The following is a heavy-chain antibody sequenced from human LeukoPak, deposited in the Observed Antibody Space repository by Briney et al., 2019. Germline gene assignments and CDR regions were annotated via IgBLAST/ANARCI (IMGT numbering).Heavy chain of an antibody. CDR2: IYSGGKT. Sequence: GGSLRLSCTVSGFTVSSNSWSWVRQAPGKGLEWVSFIYSGGKTHSSDSVKGRFTISRDNAKNSLYLQMNSLRAEDTALYYCARGGSYGGYHSYWGQGTLVTVSS. V-gene: IGHV3-53*01. CDR3: ARGGSYGGYHSY. J-gene: IGHJ4*02. D-gene: IGHD4-23*01. CDR1: GFTVSSNS.